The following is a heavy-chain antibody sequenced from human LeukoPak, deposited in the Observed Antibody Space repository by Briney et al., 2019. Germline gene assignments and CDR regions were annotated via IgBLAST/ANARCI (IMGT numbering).Heavy chain of an antibody. V-gene: IGHV3-53*01. D-gene: IGHD5-12*01. J-gene: IGHJ4*02. CDR3: ARGFDIALYYFDY. Sequence: GGSLRLSCAASGFTVSSNYMSWVRQAPGKGLEWVSVIYSGGSTYYADSVKGRFTISRDNSKNTLYLQMNSLRAEDTAVYYCARGFDIALYYFDYWGQGTLVTVSS. CDR2: IYSGGST. CDR1: GFTVSSNY.